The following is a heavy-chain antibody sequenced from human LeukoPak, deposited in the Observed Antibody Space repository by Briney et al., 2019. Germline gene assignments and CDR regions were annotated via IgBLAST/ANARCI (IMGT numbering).Heavy chain of an antibody. CDR3: ARDFSEIVVVPAAPNYYYYYYMDV. Sequence: GGSLRLSCAASGFTFSDYYMSWIRQAPGKGLEWVSYISSSGSTIYYADSVKGRFTISRDNAKNSLYLQMNSLRAEDTPVYYCARDFSEIVVVPAAPNYYYYYYMDVWGKGTTVTVSS. J-gene: IGHJ6*03. CDR1: GFTFSDYY. CDR2: ISSSGSTI. D-gene: IGHD2-2*01. V-gene: IGHV3-11*01.